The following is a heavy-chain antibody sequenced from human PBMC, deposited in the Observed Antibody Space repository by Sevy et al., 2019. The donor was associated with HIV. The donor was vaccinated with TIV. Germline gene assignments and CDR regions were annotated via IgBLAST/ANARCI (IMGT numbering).Heavy chain of an antibody. J-gene: IGHJ4*01. CDR3: AXGXDXNDRSAXXDFXX. D-gene: IGHD3-22*01. CDR1: GXXFSNXX. V-gene: IGHV3-33*01. Sequence: GGSLRLSCAAXGXXFSNXXMHWVRQAPGKGLEWVAVIWNDGSNKYYADSVKGRFTISRDNSKNTLYLQMNSLRVEDTAVYXCAXGXDXNDRSAXXDFXXXXXGTLVTVSS. CDR2: IWNDGSNK.